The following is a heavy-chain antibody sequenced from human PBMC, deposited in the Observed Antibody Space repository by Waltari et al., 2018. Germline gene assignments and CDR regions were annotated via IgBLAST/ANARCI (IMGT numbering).Heavy chain of an antibody. Sequence: EVQLVQSGAEVKQPGESLKISCKGSGYSFTSYWIGWVPQMPGKGLEWMGIIYPGDSDTRYSPSFQGQVTISADKSISTAYLQWSSLKASDTAMYYCARQGGDDYGGAEYFQHWGQGTLVTVSS. D-gene: IGHD4-17*01. CDR2: IYPGDSDT. J-gene: IGHJ1*01. CDR1: GYSFTSYW. CDR3: ARQGGDDYGGAEYFQH. V-gene: IGHV5-51*01.